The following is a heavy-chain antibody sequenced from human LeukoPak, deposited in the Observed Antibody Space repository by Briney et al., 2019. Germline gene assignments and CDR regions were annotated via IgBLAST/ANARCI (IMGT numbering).Heavy chain of an antibody. V-gene: IGHV4-34*01. CDR2: INHSGST. D-gene: IGHD2-2*01. CDR1: GGSFSGYY. Sequence: SETLSLTCAVYGGSFSGYYWSWIRQPPGKGLEWIGEINHSGSTNYNPPLKSRVTISVDTSKNQFSLKLSSVTAADTAVYYCARRVPPYQFWFDPWGQGTLVTVSS. J-gene: IGHJ5*02. CDR3: ARRVPPYQFWFDP.